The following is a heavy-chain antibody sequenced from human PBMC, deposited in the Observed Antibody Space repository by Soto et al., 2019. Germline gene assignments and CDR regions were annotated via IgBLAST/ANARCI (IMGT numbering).Heavy chain of an antibody. CDR3: ARGFDGYERTEHYYYGMDV. CDR1: GYTFTSYD. D-gene: IGHD5-12*01. V-gene: IGHV1-8*02. CDR2: MNPNSGNT. Sequence: HGQLVQSGAEVKKPGASVKVSCKASGYTFTSYDINRVRQATGQGLEWMGWMNPNSGNTGYAQKFQGRVTMTKNPSISTAYMELSSLRPEDKAVYYCARGFDGYERTEHYYYGMDVWGQGTTVTVSS. J-gene: IGHJ6*02.